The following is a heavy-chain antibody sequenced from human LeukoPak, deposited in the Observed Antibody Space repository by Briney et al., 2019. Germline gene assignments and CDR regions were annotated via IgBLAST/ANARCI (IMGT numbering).Heavy chain of an antibody. J-gene: IGHJ4*02. CDR2: INYEGSTT. D-gene: IGHD4-23*01. V-gene: IGHV3-74*01. CDR3: ATSSYGGNFGLFDY. Sequence: GGSLRLSCATSGFTFSNYGMAWVRQVPGKGLVWVSRINYEGSTTSYADSVKGRFTISRDNAKNTLYLQMNSLRAEDTSVYYCATSSYGGNFGLFDYWGQGILVTVSS. CDR1: GFTFSNYG.